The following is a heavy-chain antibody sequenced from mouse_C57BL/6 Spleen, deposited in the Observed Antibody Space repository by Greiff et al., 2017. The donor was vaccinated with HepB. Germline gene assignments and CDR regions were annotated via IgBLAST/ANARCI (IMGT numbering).Heavy chain of an antibody. CDR3: ARSGDGYSYFDD. D-gene: IGHD2-3*01. CDR2: INPNNGGT. CDR1: GYTFTDYY. Sequence: EVQLQQSGPELVKPGASVKISCKASGYTFTDYYMNWVKQSHGKSLEWIGDINPNNGGTSYNQKFKGKATLTVDKSSSTAYMELRSLTSEDSAVYYCARSGDGYSYFDDWGQGTTLTVSS. V-gene: IGHV1-26*01. J-gene: IGHJ2*01.